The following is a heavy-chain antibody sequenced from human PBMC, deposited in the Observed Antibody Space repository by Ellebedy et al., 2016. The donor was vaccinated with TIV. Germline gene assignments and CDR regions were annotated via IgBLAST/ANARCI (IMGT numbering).Heavy chain of an antibody. V-gene: IGHV3-23*01. J-gene: IGHJ4*02. CDR3: AKDDEAG. CDR2: ISGSGGST. Sequence: GESLKISXAASGFTFSSYAMSWVRQAPGEGLEWVSAISGSGGSTYYADSVKGRFTISRDNSKNTLYLQMNSLRAEDTAVYYCAKDDEAGWGQGTLVTVSS. CDR1: GFTFSSYA. D-gene: IGHD6-19*01.